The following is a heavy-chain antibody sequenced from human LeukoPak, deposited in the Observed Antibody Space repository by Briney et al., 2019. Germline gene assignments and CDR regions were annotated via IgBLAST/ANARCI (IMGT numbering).Heavy chain of an antibody. CDR1: GYSFTSYW. CDR2: IYPGDSDT. Sequence: AESLKISCKGSGYSFTSYWIGWVRQMPGKGLEWRGIIYPGDSDTRYSPSFQRQVTISADKSISTAYLQWSSLKASDTAMYYCARTTGIAAAALDYWGQGTLVTVSS. V-gene: IGHV5-51*01. D-gene: IGHD6-13*01. J-gene: IGHJ4*02. CDR3: ARTTGIAAAALDY.